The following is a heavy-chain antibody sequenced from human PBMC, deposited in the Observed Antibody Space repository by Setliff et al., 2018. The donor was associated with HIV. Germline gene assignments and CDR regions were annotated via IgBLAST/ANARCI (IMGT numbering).Heavy chain of an antibody. J-gene: IGHJ4*02. CDR1: GDSISTDNYH. D-gene: IGHD6-19*01. V-gene: IGHV4-39*01. Sequence: SETLSLTCTVSGDSISTDNYHWGWIRQPPGKGLEWIGHTANTDYNPSLKSRVTVSVDTSKNQLSLRLSSVTAADTAVYYCARLRPSVADRSYFDHWGQGTLVTVSS. CDR3: ARLRPSVADRSYFDH. CDR2: TANT.